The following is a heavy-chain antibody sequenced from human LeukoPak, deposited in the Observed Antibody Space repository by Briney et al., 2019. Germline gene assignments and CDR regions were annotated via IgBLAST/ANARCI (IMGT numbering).Heavy chain of an antibody. V-gene: IGHV4-59*08. Sequence: PSETLSLTCTFSGGSISSYYWSWIRQPPGKGLEWIGYISNTGSTNSSPSLKSRVTMSVDTSKNQFSLRLSSVTAADTAVYYCARNWGSWAFDVWGQGTMVTVSS. CDR1: GGSISSYY. CDR2: ISNTGST. D-gene: IGHD3-16*01. CDR3: ARNWGSWAFDV. J-gene: IGHJ3*01.